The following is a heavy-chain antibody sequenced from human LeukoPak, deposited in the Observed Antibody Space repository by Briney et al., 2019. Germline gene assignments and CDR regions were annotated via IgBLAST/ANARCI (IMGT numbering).Heavy chain of an antibody. CDR2: IYYSGST. CDR3: ARQEVVGATGGDY. V-gene: IGHV4-39*01. D-gene: IGHD1-26*01. Sequence: PSETLSLTCTVSGGSISSSSYYWGWIRQPPGKGLEWIGSIYYSGSTYYNPSLKSRVTISVDTSTNQFSLKMSSVTAADTAVYYCARQEVVGATGGDYWGQGTLVTVSS. J-gene: IGHJ4*02. CDR1: GGSISSSSYY.